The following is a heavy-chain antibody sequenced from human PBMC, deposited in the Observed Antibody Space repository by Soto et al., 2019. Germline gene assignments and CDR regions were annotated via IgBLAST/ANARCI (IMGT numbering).Heavy chain of an antibody. CDR2: IVVGSGNT. CDR1: GFTFTSSA. J-gene: IGHJ4*02. D-gene: IGHD2-2*01. V-gene: IGHV1-58*01. CDR3: AAGHMLVPAATNDY. Sequence: ASVKVSCKASGFTFTSSAVQWVRQARGQRLEWIGWIVVGSGNTNYAQKFQERVTITRDMSTSTAYMELSSLRSEDTAVYYCAAGHMLVPAATNDYWGQGTLVTVSS.